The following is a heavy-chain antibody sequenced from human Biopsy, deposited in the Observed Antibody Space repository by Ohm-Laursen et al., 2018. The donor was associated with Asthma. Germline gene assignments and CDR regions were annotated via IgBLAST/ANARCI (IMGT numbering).Heavy chain of an antibody. CDR3: ARGDSSNWSHYYFDY. V-gene: IGHV1-8*01. D-gene: IGHD3-22*01. CDR2: MNPNSGNT. CDR1: GYTFINNA. J-gene: IGHJ4*02. Sequence: ASVKVSCKASGYTFINNAINWVRQAAGQGLEWMGWMNPNSGNTGYAQKFHGRVTMTRDTSINTVYMELSSLRSDDTAVYYCARGDSSNWSHYYFDYWGQGTLVTVSS.